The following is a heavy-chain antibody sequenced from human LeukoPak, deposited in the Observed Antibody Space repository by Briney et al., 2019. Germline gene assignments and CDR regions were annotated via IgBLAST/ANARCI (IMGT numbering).Heavy chain of an antibody. CDR1: GFTFSSYA. Sequence: GGSLRLSCAASGFTFSSYAMSWVRQAPGKGLEWVSAISGSGGSTYYADSVKGRFTISRDNSKNTLYLQMNSLRAEDTAVYYCAKDSTPIVVVPAAPGTYYYYGMDVWGQGTTVTVSS. CDR3: AKDSTPIVVVPAAPGTYYYYGMDV. J-gene: IGHJ6*02. CDR2: ISGSGGST. D-gene: IGHD2-2*01. V-gene: IGHV3-23*01.